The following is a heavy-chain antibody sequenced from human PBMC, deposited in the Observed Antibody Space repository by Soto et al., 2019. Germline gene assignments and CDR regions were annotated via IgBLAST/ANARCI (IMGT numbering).Heavy chain of an antibody. CDR1: GYSFTSYA. Sequence: ASVKVSGKASGYSFTSYAMHWVRQAPGQRIEWMGWINAGNGNTKYSQKFQGRVTITRDTSASTAYMELSSLRSEDTAVYYCARSKVVVVPAAPLDVWGQGTTVTVSS. D-gene: IGHD2-2*01. V-gene: IGHV1-3*01. CDR2: INAGNGNT. J-gene: IGHJ6*02. CDR3: ARSKVVVVPAAPLDV.